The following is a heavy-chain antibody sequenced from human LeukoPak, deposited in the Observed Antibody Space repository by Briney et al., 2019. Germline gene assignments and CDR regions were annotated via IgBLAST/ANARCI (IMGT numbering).Heavy chain of an antibody. J-gene: IGHJ6*03. D-gene: IGHD6-6*01. CDR3: YSSSSHYYYYMDV. CDR1: GFTFSSYS. V-gene: IGHV3-21*01. Sequence: GGSLRLSCAASGFTFSSYSMNWVRQAPGKGLEWVSSISSSSSYIYYADSVKGRFTISRDNAKNSLYLQMNSLRAEDTAVYYCYSSSSHYYYYMDVWGKGTTVTVSS. CDR2: ISSSSSYI.